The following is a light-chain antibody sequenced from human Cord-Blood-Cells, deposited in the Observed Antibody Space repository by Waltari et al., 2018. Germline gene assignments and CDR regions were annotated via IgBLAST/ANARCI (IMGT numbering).Light chain of an antibody. J-gene: IGLJ3*02. CDR1: SSDVGGYNY. Sequence: QSALTQPRSVSGSPGQSVTISCTGTSSDVGGYNYVSWDQQHPDKAPKLRIYDVSKRPAGVPDRFSGSKSGNTASLTISGLQAEDEADYYCCSYAGSYTWVFGGGTKLTVL. CDR2: DVS. CDR3: CSYAGSYTWV. V-gene: IGLV2-11*01.